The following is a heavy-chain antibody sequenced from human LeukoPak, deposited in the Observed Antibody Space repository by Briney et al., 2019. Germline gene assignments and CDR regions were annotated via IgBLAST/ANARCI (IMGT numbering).Heavy chain of an antibody. CDR3: ARGITMIVVSTGYGMDV. Sequence: PGGSLRLSCAASGFTFSNFAMTWVRQAPGKGLEWVSSISSSSSYIYYADSVKGRFTISRDNAKNSLYLQMNSLRAEDTAVYYCARGITMIVVSTGYGMDVWGQGTTVTVSS. CDR2: ISSSSSYI. CDR1: GFTFSNFA. J-gene: IGHJ6*02. D-gene: IGHD3-22*01. V-gene: IGHV3-21*01.